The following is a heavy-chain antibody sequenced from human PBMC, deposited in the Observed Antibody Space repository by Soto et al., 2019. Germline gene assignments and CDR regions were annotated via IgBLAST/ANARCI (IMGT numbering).Heavy chain of an antibody. CDR1: GGTFSSYA. V-gene: IGHV1-69*06. J-gene: IGHJ4*02. D-gene: IGHD5-12*01. CDR3: ANERDGYNRQPFDY. Sequence: QVQLVQSGAEVKKPGSSVKVSCKASGGTFSSYAISWVRQAPGQGLEWMGGIIPIFGTANYAQKFQGRVTITEDKATSTAYMELSSLRSEDTAVYYCANERDGYNRQPFDYWGQGTLVTVSS. CDR2: IIPIFGTA.